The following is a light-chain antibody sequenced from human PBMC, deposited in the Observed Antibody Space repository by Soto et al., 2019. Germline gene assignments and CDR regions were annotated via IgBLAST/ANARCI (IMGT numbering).Light chain of an antibody. CDR3: ASWDDSLNGPV. CDR2: SNN. CDR1: SSNIGSNT. J-gene: IGLJ2*01. V-gene: IGLV1-44*01. Sequence: QSVLTQPPSASGTPGQRVTISCSGSSSNIGSNTVNWYQQLPGTAPKLLIYSNNQRPSGVPDRFSGSKSGTSASLAISGLQSEDEADYYCASWDDSLNGPVFGVWTKLTVL.